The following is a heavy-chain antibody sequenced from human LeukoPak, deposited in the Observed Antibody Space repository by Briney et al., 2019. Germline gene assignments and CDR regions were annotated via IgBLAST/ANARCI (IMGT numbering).Heavy chain of an antibody. D-gene: IGHD3-3*01. CDR1: GGSISSSSYY. CDR2: IYYSGST. CDR3: AREEATYYDFWSGYTGGSGRYYFDY. J-gene: IGHJ4*02. V-gene: IGHV4-39*02. Sequence: PSETLSLTCTVSGGSISSSSYYWGWIRQPPGKGLERIGSIYYSGSTYYNPSLKSRVTISVDTSKNQFSLKLSSVTAADTAVYYCAREEATYYDFWSGYTGGSGRYYFDYWGQGTLVTVSS.